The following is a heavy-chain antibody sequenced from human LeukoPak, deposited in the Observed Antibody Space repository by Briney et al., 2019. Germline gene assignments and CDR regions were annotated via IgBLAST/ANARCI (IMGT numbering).Heavy chain of an antibody. V-gene: IGHV3-48*03. D-gene: IGHD7-27*01. CDR3: ARGEPYWGDYYYGMDV. Sequence: QPGRSLRLSCAASGFTFNIYAMHWVRQAPGKGLEWVSYISSSGSTIYYADSVKGRFTISRDNAKNSLYLQMNSLRAEDTAVYYCARGEPYWGDYYYGMDVWGQGTTVTVSS. CDR1: GFTFNIYA. CDR2: ISSSGSTI. J-gene: IGHJ6*02.